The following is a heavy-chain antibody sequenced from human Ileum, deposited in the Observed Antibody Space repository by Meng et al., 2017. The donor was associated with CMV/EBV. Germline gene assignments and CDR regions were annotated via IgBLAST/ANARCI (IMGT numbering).Heavy chain of an antibody. D-gene: IGHD4-17*01. CDR2: IYSNDDT. J-gene: IGHJ4*02. CDR3: ARAPTITTNFDS. Sequence: SFTASGLTFSSAYMSWVRQAPGQGLEWVSIIYSNDDTKYADSVRGRFTISRDNSRNAVYLQMNSLRPQDTAVYYCARAPTITTNFDSWGQGTLVTVSS. CDR1: GLTFSSAY. V-gene: IGHV3-66*02.